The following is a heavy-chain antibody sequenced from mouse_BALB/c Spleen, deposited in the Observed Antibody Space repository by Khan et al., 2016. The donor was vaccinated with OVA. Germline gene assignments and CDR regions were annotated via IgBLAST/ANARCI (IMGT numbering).Heavy chain of an antibody. V-gene: IGHV1-4*01. Sequence: VQLQESGAELARPGASVKMSCKASGYTFTSHTIHWIKERPGQGLEWIGYINPSNGYTNYNQKFKDKATLTTDKSSTTAYLQLSSLTSDDSAVXNCIRDGAYHRNDGWFAYWGQGTLVTVSA. D-gene: IGHD2-14*01. CDR2: INPSNGYT. J-gene: IGHJ3*01. CDR3: IRDGAYHRNDGWFAY. CDR1: GYTFTSHT.